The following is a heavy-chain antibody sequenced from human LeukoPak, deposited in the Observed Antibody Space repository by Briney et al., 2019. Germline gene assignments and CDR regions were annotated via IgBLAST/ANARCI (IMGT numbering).Heavy chain of an antibody. CDR2: ISSSGNTR. V-gene: IGHV3-11*04. D-gene: IGHD3-16*01. CDR3: AWGGMAAFDS. J-gene: IGHJ4*02. CDR1: GFTFSDYY. Sequence: GGSLRLSSAASGFTFSDYYMSWIRQAPGKGLEWVAYISSSGNTRYYADSVKGRFTISRDNAENSLYLQMNSLRAEDTAVYYCAWGGMAAFDSWGQGTLVTVSS.